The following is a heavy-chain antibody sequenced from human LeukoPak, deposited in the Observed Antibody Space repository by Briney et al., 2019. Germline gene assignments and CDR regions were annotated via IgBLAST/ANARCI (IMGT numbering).Heavy chain of an antibody. CDR3: ARGDHSATSGTYVV. D-gene: IGHD1-26*01. CDR1: HFTFTTYW. J-gene: IGHJ4*02. CDR2: IKPDGSEK. V-gene: IGHV3-7*01. Sequence: QPGGSLRLSCAASHFTFTTYWMSWVRQAPGKGLEWVANIKPDGSEKYYVDSVKGRFTISRDNAKNSLYLQMNSLRAEDTAVYYCARGDHSATSGTYVVWGQGTLVTVSS.